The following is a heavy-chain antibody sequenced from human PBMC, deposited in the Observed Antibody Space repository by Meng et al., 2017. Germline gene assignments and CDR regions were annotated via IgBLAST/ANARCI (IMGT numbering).Heavy chain of an antibody. CDR1: GGTFSSYA. D-gene: IGHD3-10*01. Sequence: QVRLVKSGSELRKPGASVKVSCKASGGTFSSYAISWVRQAPGQGLEWMGGIIPIFGTANYAQKFQGRVTITADESTSTAYMELSSLRSEDTAVYYCASYSSVRGIAYWGQGTLVTVSS. V-gene: IGHV1-69*01. J-gene: IGHJ4*02. CDR2: IIPIFGTA. CDR3: ASYSSVRGIAY.